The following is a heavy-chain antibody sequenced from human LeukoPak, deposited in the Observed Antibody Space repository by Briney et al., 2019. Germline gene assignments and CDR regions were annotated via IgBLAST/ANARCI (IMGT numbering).Heavy chain of an antibody. Sequence: GESLKISCKGSAYSFTSYWIGWVRQMPGKGLEWMGIIYPGDSDTRYSPSFQGQVTISADKSISTAYLQWSSLTASDTAMYYCPRPGAVRGVIQNDAFDIWGQGTMVTVSS. V-gene: IGHV5-51*01. J-gene: IGHJ3*02. CDR2: IYPGDSDT. CDR3: PRPGAVRGVIQNDAFDI. D-gene: IGHD3-10*01. CDR1: AYSFTSYW.